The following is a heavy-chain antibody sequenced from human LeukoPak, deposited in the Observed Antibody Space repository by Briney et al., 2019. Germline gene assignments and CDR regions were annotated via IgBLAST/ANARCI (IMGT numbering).Heavy chain of an antibody. CDR2: ISGSGGST. Sequence: GGSLRLSCAASGFTFSSYAMSWVRQAPGKGLEWVSAISGSGGSTYYADSVKGRFTISRDNSKNTLYLQMNSLRAEDAAVYYCAKDRYYYGSGSPLDWFDPWGPGTLVTVSS. CDR1: GFTFSSYA. V-gene: IGHV3-23*01. D-gene: IGHD3-10*01. J-gene: IGHJ5*02. CDR3: AKDRYYYGSGSPLDWFDP.